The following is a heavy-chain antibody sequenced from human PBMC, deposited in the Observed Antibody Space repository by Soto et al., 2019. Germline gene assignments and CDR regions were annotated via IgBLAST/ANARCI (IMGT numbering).Heavy chain of an antibody. J-gene: IGHJ6*02. CDR1: GGSISSYY. D-gene: IGHD6-13*01. CDR2: IYYSGCT. V-gene: IGHV4-59*01. Sequence: PSETLSLTCTVSGGSISSYYWSWIRQPPGKGLEWIGYIYYSGCTNYNPSLKSRVTISVDTSKNQFSLKLSSVTAADTAVYYCARDHRYSSSWYNYYGMDVWGQGTTVTVSS. CDR3: ARDHRYSSSWYNYYGMDV.